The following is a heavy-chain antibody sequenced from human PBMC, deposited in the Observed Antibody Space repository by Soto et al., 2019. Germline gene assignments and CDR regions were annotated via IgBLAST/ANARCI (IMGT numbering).Heavy chain of an antibody. J-gene: IGHJ3*01. D-gene: IGHD5-12*01. CDR1: GFIFTNYA. CDR2: IGGRGNSA. CDR3: VREGRGSFDF. V-gene: IGHV3-23*01. Sequence: VGSLRLSCAASGFIFTNYAMNWVRQAPGKGLEWVSVIGGRGNSAYYADSVQGRLTISRDNSKNTLSLQMSSLTADDTAIYYCVREGRGSFDFWGRGTMVTVSS.